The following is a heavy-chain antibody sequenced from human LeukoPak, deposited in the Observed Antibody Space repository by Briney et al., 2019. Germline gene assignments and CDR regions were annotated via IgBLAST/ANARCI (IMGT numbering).Heavy chain of an antibody. CDR1: GGTFSNYA. J-gene: IGHJ4*02. CDR2: IIPILGFA. Sequence: ASVKVSCKASGGTFSNYAISWVRQAPGQGLEWMGKIIPILGFANYAQKFRGRVTITADKSTSTAYMELSSLRSEDTAVYYCARDTAMLHFDYWGQGTLVTVSS. D-gene: IGHD5-18*01. CDR3: ARDTAMLHFDY. V-gene: IGHV1-69*04.